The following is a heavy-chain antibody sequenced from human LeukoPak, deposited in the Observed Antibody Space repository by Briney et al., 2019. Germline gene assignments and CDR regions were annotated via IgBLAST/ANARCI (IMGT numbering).Heavy chain of an antibody. CDR1: GFAFSSQD. D-gene: IGHD6-19*01. CDR2: ISDSGDRT. J-gene: IGHJ4*02. CDR3: AKDARRSSGWYFFDH. V-gene: IGHV3-23*01. Sequence: PGGSLGLSCAASGFAFSSQDMGWVRQAPGKGLEWVSAISDSGDRTYYVDSVKGRFTISRDNSKNTLYLQMNSLRADDTAVYYCAKDARRSSGWYFFDHWGQGTLVTVSS.